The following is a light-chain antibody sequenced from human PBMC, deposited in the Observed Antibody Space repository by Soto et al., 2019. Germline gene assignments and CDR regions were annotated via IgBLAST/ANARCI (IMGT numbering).Light chain of an antibody. J-gene: IGLJ2*01. CDR2: RND. Sequence: QSVLTQPPSASGTPGQRVTMSCSGSSSNIGSNYVYWYKQFPGTAPKLLIYRNDQRPSGVPDRFSGSKSGTSASLAISGLRSDDEADYYCAAWDGSLSAVVFGGGTKLTVL. CDR1: SSNIGSNY. V-gene: IGLV1-47*01. CDR3: AAWDGSLSAVV.